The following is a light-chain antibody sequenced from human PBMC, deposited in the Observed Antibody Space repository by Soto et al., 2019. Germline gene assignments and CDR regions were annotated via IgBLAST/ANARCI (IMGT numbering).Light chain of an antibody. J-gene: IGLJ1*01. CDR2: EVT. CDR3: FSYASGNKV. Sequence: QSALTQPPSASGSPGQSVTISCTGASSDVGAYNSVSWYQQHPGKAPKLMIYEVTKRPSGVPDRFSGSKSGNTASLTVSGLQAEDEADYYCFSYASGNKVFGTGTKLTVL. CDR1: SSDVGAYNS. V-gene: IGLV2-8*01.